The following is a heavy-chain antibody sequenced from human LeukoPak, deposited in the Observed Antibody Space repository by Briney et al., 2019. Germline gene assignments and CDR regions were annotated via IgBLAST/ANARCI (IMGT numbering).Heavy chain of an antibody. CDR1: GYTFTSYG. Sequence: ASVKVSCKASGYTFTSYGISWVRQAPGQGLEWMGWISAYNGNTNYAQKLHGRVTMTTDTSTSTAYMELRSLRSDDTAVYYCARDGKYYYGSGSYSFDYWGQGTLVTVSS. D-gene: IGHD3-10*01. CDR2: ISAYNGNT. CDR3: ARDGKYYYGSGSYSFDY. V-gene: IGHV1-18*04. J-gene: IGHJ4*02.